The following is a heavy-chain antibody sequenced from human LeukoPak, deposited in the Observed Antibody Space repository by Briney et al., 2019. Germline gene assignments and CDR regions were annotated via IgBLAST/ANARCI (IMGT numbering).Heavy chain of an antibody. CDR3: ARDDCSSTSCYGMDV. CDR2: ISAYNGNT. V-gene: IGHV1-18*01. D-gene: IGHD2-2*01. CDR1: GYTFTSYG. J-gene: IGHJ6*02. Sequence: ASVKVSCKASGYTFTSYGISWVRQAPGQGLEWMGWISAYNGNTNYAQKLQGRVTMTTDTSTSTAYMELRSLRSEDTAVYYCARDDCSSTSCYGMDVWGQGTTVTVSS.